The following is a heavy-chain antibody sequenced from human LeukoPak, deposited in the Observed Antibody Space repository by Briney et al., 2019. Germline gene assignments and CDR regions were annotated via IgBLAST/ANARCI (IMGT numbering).Heavy chain of an antibody. CDR1: GDSVSSNSAA. CDR2: TYYRSKWYN. D-gene: IGHD2-15*01. V-gene: IGHV6-1*01. Sequence: SQTLSLTCVISGDSVSSNSAAWNWIGQSPSRGLEWLGRTYYRSKWYNDYAVSVKSRITIKSDTSKNQFSLQLNSVTPEDTAVYYCARANGRYCSGGSCYFRSGFDPWGQGTLVTVSS. J-gene: IGHJ5*02. CDR3: ARANGRYCSGGSCYFRSGFDP.